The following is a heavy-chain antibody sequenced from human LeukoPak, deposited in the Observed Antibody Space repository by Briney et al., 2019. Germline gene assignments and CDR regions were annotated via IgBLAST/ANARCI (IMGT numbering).Heavy chain of an antibody. D-gene: IGHD5-12*01. V-gene: IGHV1-24*01. Sequence: GASVKVSCKVSGYTLTELSMHWVRQAPGKGLEWMGGFDPEDGETIYAQKFQGRVTITADKSTSTAYMELSSLRSEDTAVYYCARERGYSGINAFDIWGQGTMVTVSS. CDR3: ARERGYSGINAFDI. CDR2: FDPEDGET. CDR1: GYTLTELS. J-gene: IGHJ3*02.